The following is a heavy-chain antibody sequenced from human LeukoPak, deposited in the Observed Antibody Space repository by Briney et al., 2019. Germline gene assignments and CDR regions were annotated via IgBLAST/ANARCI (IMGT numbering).Heavy chain of an antibody. CDR1: GFSFSIYA. V-gene: IGHV3-23*01. J-gene: IGHJ5*01. CDR2: ISGNGGST. D-gene: IGHD3-3*01. CDR3: VKGGQRYDFWRFDF. Sequence: GGSLRLSCEASGFSFSIYAMSWVRQAPGKGLEWVSSISGNGGSTYYANFVKGRFTVARDNSKNTVYLEMNSLREDNTALYYCVKGGQRYDFWRFDFWGRGTLVTVSS.